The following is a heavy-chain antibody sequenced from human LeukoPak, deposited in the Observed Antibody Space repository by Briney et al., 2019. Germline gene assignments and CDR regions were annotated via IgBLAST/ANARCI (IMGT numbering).Heavy chain of an antibody. CDR2: IYYSGST. Sequence: PSETLSLTFTVSGGSISSSSYFWGWIRQPPGKGLECIGSIYYSGSTYYNPSLESRVTISVDTSKKQFSLKLSSLTAADTAVYHCARVLSIDILPSGTFWVDPRGPGTLVTVSS. J-gene: IGHJ5*02. V-gene: IGHV4-39*01. CDR3: ARVLSIDILPSGTFWVDP. CDR1: GGSISSSSYF. D-gene: IGHD2-2*01.